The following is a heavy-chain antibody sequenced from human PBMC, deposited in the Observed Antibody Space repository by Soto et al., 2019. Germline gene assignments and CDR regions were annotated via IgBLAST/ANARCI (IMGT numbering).Heavy chain of an antibody. CDR2: ISYDGSNK. Sequence: GGSLRLSCAASGFTFSSYGMHWVRQAPGKGLEWVAVISYDGSNKYYADSVKGRFAISRDNSKNTLYLQMNSLRAEDTAVYYCAKDFGLFSNYYYYGMDVWGQGTTVTVSS. CDR3: AKDFGLFSNYYYYGMDV. D-gene: IGHD3-3*01. CDR1: GFTFSSYG. J-gene: IGHJ6*02. V-gene: IGHV3-30*18.